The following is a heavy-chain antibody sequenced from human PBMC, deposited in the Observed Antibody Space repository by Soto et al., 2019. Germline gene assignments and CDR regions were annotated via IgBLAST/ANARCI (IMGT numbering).Heavy chain of an antibody. J-gene: IGHJ4*02. D-gene: IGHD1-7*01. CDR3: EKDRVGGTFYTPRGF. CDR1: GFNFDNYG. V-gene: IGHV3-30*18. CDR2: ITYDGSNK. Sequence: QVQLVESGGGVVQPGGSLRLSCPASGFNFDNYGMHWVRQAPGKGLEWVAVITYDGSNKYYADSVKGRFTISRDNSKNTLSLHLNTLKPAYTAVYHCEKDRVGGTFYTPRGFWGQGTLFPVSS.